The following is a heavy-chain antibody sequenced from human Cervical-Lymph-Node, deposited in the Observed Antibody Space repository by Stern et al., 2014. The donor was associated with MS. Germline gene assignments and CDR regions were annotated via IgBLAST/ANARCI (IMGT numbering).Heavy chain of an antibody. Sequence: QVQLQESGPGLVKPSQTLSLTCTVSGGSISNGDYYWSWIRQPPGKGLAWIGYIYYSGSAYYNSSLKSRVSISVDTSKNQFSLNLTSATAADTALYFCARDSRRSRLGVAFDFWGRGTMVTVSS. CDR1: GGSISNGDYY. CDR3: ARDSRRSRLGVAFDF. J-gene: IGHJ3*01. V-gene: IGHV4-30-4*01. CDR2: IYYSGSA. D-gene: IGHD3-10*01.